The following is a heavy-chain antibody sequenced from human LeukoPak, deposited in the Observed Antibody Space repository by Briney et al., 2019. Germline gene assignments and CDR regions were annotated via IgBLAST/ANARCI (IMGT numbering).Heavy chain of an antibody. V-gene: IGHV5-51*01. J-gene: IGHJ6*02. CDR3: ARHQGGMDV. Sequence: KTSCKASGYSFTSHWVAWVRQMPGKGLEWMGMISPGDFDTRYTPSFKGQVTISADKSISTAYLQWSSLKASDTAIYYCARHQGGMDVWGQGPRSPSP. CDR2: ISPGDFDT. CDR1: GYSFTSHW.